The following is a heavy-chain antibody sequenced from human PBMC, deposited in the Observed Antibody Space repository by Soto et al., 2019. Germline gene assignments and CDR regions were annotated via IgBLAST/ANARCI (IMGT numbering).Heavy chain of an antibody. J-gene: IGHJ6*03. CDR1: GGSISSYY. V-gene: IGHV4-59*01. Sequence: SETLSLTCTVSGGSISSYYWSWIRQPPGKGLEWIGCIYYSGSTNYNPSLKSRVTISVDTSKNQFSLKLSSVTAADTAVYYCARSRARYCSSTSCYTTVTAYYMDVWGKGTTVTVSS. CDR2: IYYSGST. CDR3: ARSRARYCSSTSCYTTVTAYYMDV. D-gene: IGHD2-2*02.